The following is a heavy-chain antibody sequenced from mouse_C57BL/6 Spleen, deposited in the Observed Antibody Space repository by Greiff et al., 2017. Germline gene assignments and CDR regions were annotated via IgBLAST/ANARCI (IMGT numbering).Heavy chain of an antibody. Sequence: VQLKESGPGLVKPSQSLSLTCSVTGYSITSGYYWYWIRQFPGNKLEWMGYISYDGSNNYKPSLKNRISITRDTSKNQFFLKLNSVTTEDTATYYCARDDGYTGMDYWGQGTSVTVSS. V-gene: IGHV3-6*01. CDR3: ARDDGYTGMDY. D-gene: IGHD2-3*01. CDR1: GYSITSGYY. CDR2: ISYDGSN. J-gene: IGHJ4*01.